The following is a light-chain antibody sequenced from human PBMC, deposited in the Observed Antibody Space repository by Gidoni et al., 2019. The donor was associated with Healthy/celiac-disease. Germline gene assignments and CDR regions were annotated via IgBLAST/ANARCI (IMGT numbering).Light chain of an antibody. J-gene: IGKJ1*01. CDR3: QQRSNWPPGT. CDR2: DAS. Sequence: EIVLTQSPATLSLSPGERATLSCRASQSVSSYLAWYQQKPGQAPRLLIYDASNRATGIPARFSGSGSGTDFTLTISSLEPEDFAVYYCQQRSNWPPGTFXHXTKVEIK. CDR1: QSVSSY. V-gene: IGKV3-11*01.